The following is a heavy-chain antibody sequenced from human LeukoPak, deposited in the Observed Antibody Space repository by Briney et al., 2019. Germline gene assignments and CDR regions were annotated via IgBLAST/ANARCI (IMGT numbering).Heavy chain of an antibody. CDR3: ARERREYSYGSFIGDY. V-gene: IGHV1-2*02. Sequence: ASVKVSCKASGYSFADYYMHWVRQAPGQGLEWIGWIKPNSGGTRSAQKFQGKVTMTRDTSISTAYMELSSLRYDDTAVYYCARERREYSYGSFIGDYWGQGTLVTVSS. D-gene: IGHD5-18*01. CDR1: GYSFADYY. CDR2: IKPNSGGT. J-gene: IGHJ4*02.